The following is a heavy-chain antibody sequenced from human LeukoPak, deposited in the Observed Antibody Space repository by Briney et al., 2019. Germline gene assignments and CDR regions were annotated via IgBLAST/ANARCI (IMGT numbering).Heavy chain of an antibody. Sequence: PSETLSLTCTVSGGSISSGDYYWSWIRQPPGKGLEWIGSIYYSGSTYYNPSLKSRVTISVDTSKNQFSLKLSSVTAADTAVYYCARHYYDSSGYYLEGFDIWGQGTMVTVSS. J-gene: IGHJ3*02. CDR2: IYYSGST. V-gene: IGHV4-39*01. CDR3: ARHYYDSSGYYLEGFDI. D-gene: IGHD3-22*01. CDR1: GGSISSGDYY.